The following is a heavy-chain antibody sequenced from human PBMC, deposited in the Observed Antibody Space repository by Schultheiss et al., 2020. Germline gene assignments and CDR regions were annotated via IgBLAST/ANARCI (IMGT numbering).Heavy chain of an antibody. CDR1: GFTFSSYG. V-gene: IGHV3-48*01. CDR3: AKDKAWLNTSYYYGMDV. J-gene: IGHJ6*02. Sequence: GGSLRLSCAASGFTFSSYGMHWVRQAPGKGLEWVSYISSSSSTIYYADSVKGRFTISRDNSKNTLYLQMNSLRAEDTAVYYCAKDKAWLNTSYYYGMDVWGQGTTVTVSS. D-gene: IGHD6-19*01. CDR2: ISSSSSTI.